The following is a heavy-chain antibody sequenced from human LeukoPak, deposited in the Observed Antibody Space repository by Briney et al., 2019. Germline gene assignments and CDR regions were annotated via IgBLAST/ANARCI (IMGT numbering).Heavy chain of an antibody. CDR1: GFTFDDYA. CDR3: AREYYDFWSGYSRYFDY. J-gene: IGHJ4*02. Sequence: GRSLRLSCAASGFTFDDYAMFWVRQAPGKGLEWVSGISWNSGNIGYADFVKGRFSISRDNAKNSMYLQMNSLRSDDTAVYYCAREYYDFWSGYSRYFDYWGQGTLVTVSS. D-gene: IGHD3-3*01. V-gene: IGHV3-9*01. CDR2: ISWNSGNI.